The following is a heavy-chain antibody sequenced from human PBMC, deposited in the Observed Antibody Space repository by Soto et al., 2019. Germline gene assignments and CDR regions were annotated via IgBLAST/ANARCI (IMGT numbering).Heavy chain of an antibody. CDR3: SADRPDIGVGWWV. CDR1: GSGFISSG. Sequence: ASVKVSCKASGSGFISSGIQWVRQAHGQRLEWIGWIVVASGQTNYAQNFRGRVAITRDTSTATAYIELTGLTSEDTAVYFCSADRPDIGVGWWVWGQGTTVTVSS. CDR2: IVVASGQT. V-gene: IGHV1-58*02. J-gene: IGHJ6*02. D-gene: IGHD2-15*01.